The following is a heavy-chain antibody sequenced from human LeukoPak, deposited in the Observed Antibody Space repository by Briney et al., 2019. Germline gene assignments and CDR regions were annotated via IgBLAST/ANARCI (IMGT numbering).Heavy chain of an antibody. V-gene: IGHV3-21*01. D-gene: IGHD3-10*01. CDR2: ISSTNSYI. J-gene: IGHJ6*03. Sequence: PGGSLRLSCAASGFAFSGYTMNWVRQTPGKGLEWVSSISSTNSYIYYADSMKGRFTISRDNARNSLYLQMNSLRAEDTAVYYCESYTYYYGSEIDHGEYYYMDVWGKGTTVTVSS. CDR3: ESYTYYYGSEIDHGEYYYMDV. CDR1: GFAFSGYT.